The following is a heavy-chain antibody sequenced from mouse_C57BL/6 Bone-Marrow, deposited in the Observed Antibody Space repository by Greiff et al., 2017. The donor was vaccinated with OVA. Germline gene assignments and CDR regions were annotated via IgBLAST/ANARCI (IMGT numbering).Heavy chain of an antibody. Sequence: VQLQQSVAELVRPGASVKLSCTASGFNIQNAYMHWVKQRPEQGLEWIGRIDPSNGNTKYAPKFQGKATITADTSSNTAYLQLSSLTSEDTAIYYCARCGGSSYWGKGTTLTVSS. V-gene: IGHV14-3*01. CDR3: ARCGGSSY. CDR2: IDPSNGNT. D-gene: IGHD1-1*01. J-gene: IGHJ2*01. CDR1: GFNIQNAY.